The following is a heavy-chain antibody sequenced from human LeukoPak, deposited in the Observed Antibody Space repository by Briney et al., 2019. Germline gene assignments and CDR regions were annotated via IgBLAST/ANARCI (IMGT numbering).Heavy chain of an antibody. V-gene: IGHV4-61*10. J-gene: IGHJ6*03. CDR2: IYYSGST. CDR1: GGSISSGSYY. CDR3: ARAPGSAYYPYYYMDV. D-gene: IGHD6-19*01. Sequence: KTSETLSLTCTVSGGSISSGSYYWSWIRQPAGKGLEWIGYIYYSGSTNYNPSLKSRVTISVDTSKNQFSLNLNSVTAADTAEYYCARAPGSAYYPYYYMDVWGKGTTVTVSS.